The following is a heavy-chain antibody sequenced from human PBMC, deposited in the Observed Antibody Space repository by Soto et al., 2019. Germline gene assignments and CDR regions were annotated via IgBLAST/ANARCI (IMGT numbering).Heavy chain of an antibody. Sequence: PGGSLRLSCAASGFTFSSYWMHCVLQAPWKWLASVSRINSDGSSTTYAEYVKGRLTVSRENDENTLYLQMKSLRGEDTALYYCATLASIQPERFDYWGQGTQVTVS. CDR1: GFTFSSYW. CDR3: ATLASIQPERFDY. D-gene: IGHD1-1*01. V-gene: IGHV3-74*01. J-gene: IGHJ4*02. CDR2: INSDGSST.